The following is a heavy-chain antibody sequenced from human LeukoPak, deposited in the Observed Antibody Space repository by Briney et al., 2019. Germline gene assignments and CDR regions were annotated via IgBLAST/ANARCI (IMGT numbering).Heavy chain of an antibody. CDR2: ISTSGSTI. V-gene: IGHV3-48*03. Sequence: GGSLRLSCAASGFTFSSYEMNWVRQAPGKGLEWVSCISTSGSTIYYADSVKGRFTISRDNAKNSLCLQMNSLRVEDTAVYYCARKGYGSGSYTYYFDYWGQGTLVTVSS. D-gene: IGHD3-10*01. CDR1: GFTFSSYE. CDR3: ARKGYGSGSYTYYFDY. J-gene: IGHJ4*02.